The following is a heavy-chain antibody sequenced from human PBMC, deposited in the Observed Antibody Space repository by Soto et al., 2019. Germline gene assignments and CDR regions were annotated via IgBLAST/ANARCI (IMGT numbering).Heavy chain of an antibody. CDR2: INVANGNT. CDR3: ARSGYYDDSFGLYPFDH. D-gene: IGHD3-22*01. V-gene: IGHV1-3*01. CDR1: GYTFRNYA. J-gene: IGHJ5*02. Sequence: ASVKVSCKASGYTFRNYAMQWVRQAPGQRLEWMGWINVANGNTESSQNFQGRLTITRDASASIAQMELSSLRSGDTAVYYCARSGYYDDSFGLYPFDHWG.